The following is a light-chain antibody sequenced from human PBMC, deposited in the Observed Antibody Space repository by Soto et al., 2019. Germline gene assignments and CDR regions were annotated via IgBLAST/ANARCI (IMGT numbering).Light chain of an antibody. CDR1: QSVSSSY. Sequence: EIVLTQSPATLSLSPGERATLSCRASQSVSSSYLAWYQQKPGQAPRLLTYGASSRATGIPDRFSGSGSGTDFTLTISRLEPEEFAVYYYQQNDSSRRLFTFGPGTKVDIK. J-gene: IGKJ3*01. CDR3: QQNDSSRRLFT. CDR2: GAS. V-gene: IGKV3-20*01.